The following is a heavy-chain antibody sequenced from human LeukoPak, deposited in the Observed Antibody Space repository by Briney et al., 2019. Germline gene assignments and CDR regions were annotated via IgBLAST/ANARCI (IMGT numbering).Heavy chain of an antibody. CDR3: ARDAITMVRGGGPFDY. Sequence: GRSLRLSCAATGFTFSSYAMHWVRQAPGKGLEWVAVISYDGSNKYYADSVKGRFTISRDNSKNTLYLQMNSLRAEDTAVYYCARDAITMVRGGGPFDYWGQGTLVTVSS. J-gene: IGHJ4*02. CDR2: ISYDGSNK. CDR1: GFTFSSYA. V-gene: IGHV3-30*04. D-gene: IGHD3-10*01.